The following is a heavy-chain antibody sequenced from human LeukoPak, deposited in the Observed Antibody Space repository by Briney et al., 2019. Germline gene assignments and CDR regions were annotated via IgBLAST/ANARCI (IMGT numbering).Heavy chain of an antibody. CDR1: GYTFTGYY. V-gene: IGHV1-8*03. Sequence: ASVKVSCKTSGYTFTGYYMHWVRQATGQGLEWMGWMNPNSGNTGYAQKFQGRVTITRNTSISTAYMELSSLRSEDTAVYYCARDYDYYVDVWGKGTTVTVSS. CDR3: ARDYDYYVDV. CDR2: MNPNSGNT. J-gene: IGHJ6*03.